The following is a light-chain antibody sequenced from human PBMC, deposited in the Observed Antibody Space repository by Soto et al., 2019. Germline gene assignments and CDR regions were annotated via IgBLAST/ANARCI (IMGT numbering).Light chain of an antibody. CDR1: SSDVGGYNY. J-gene: IGLJ3*02. Sequence: QSALTQPASVSWSPGQSITISCTGTSSDVGGYNYVSWYQQHPGKAPKLMIYDVSNRPSGVSNRFSGSKSGNTASLTISGLQAEDEADYYCSSYTSSSTGWVFGGGTKLTVL. CDR2: DVS. CDR3: SSYTSSSTGWV. V-gene: IGLV2-14*01.